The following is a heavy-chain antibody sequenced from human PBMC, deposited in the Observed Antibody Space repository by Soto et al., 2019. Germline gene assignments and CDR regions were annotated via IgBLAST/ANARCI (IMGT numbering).Heavy chain of an antibody. CDR1: GGSTSSSNW. V-gene: IGHV4-4*02. D-gene: IGHD6-13*01. CDR2: IYHSGST. Sequence: ASETLSLTCTVSGGSTSSSNWWSWVRQPPGKGLEWIGEIYHSGSTNYNPSLQSRVTISVDKSENQFSLKMRSVTAADTAVYYCARSPSSSWYGGGAFDIWGQGTMVTVS. J-gene: IGHJ3*02. CDR3: ARSPSSSWYGGGAFDI.